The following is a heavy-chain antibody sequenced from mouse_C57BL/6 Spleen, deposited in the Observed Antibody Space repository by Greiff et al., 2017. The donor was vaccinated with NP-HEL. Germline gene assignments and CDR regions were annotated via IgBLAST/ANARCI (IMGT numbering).Heavy chain of an antibody. CDR1: GYSITSGYY. Sequence: EVQLQESGPGLVKPSQSLSLTCSVTGYSITSGYYWNWIRQFPGNKLEWMGYISYDGSNNYNPSLKNRISITRDTSKNQFFLKLNSVTTEDTATYYCARGRLLGAMDYWGQGTSVTVSS. CDR2: ISYDGSN. CDR3: ARGRLLGAMDY. J-gene: IGHJ4*01. D-gene: IGHD1-2*01. V-gene: IGHV3-6*01.